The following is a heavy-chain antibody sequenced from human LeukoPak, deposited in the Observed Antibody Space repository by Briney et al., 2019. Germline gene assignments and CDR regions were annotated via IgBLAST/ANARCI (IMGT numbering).Heavy chain of an antibody. CDR3: AKDAPSGYNYGYLFDY. CDR2: ISGNGGST. V-gene: IGHV3-23*01. D-gene: IGHD5-18*01. Sequence: GGSLRLSCAASGFTFSSYAMSWVRQAPGKGLEWVSGISGNGGSTYYADSVKGRFTISRDNSKNTLYPQMNSLRAEDTAVYYCAKDAPSGYNYGYLFDYWGQGTLVTVSS. J-gene: IGHJ4*02. CDR1: GFTFSSYA.